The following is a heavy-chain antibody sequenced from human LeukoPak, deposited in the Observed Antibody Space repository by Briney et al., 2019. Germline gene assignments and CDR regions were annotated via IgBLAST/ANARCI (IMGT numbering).Heavy chain of an antibody. Sequence: DSVKASCKASGYTLTNYFMHWVRQAPGQGLEWMGIINPSSGGTTYAQKFQGRVAMTSVTSTSTLYMELSSLRSEDTAIYYCARESRPRAASGRGASDIWGQGTMVSVSS. V-gene: IGHV1-46*01. J-gene: IGHJ3*02. CDR1: GYTLTNYF. D-gene: IGHD6-13*01. CDR3: ARESRPRAASGRGASDI. CDR2: INPSSGGT.